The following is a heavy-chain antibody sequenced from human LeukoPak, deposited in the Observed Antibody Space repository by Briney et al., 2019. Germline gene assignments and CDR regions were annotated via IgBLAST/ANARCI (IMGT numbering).Heavy chain of an antibody. D-gene: IGHD3-22*01. J-gene: IGHJ5*02. CDR2: ISGSGGST. CDR3: AKDPISSGYDLISAWFDP. Sequence: GGSLRLSCAASGFTFSSYAMSWVRQAPGKGLEWVSAISGSGGSTYYADSVKGRFTISRDNSKNTLYLQMNSLRAEDTAVYYCAKDPISSGYDLISAWFDPWGQGTLVTVSS. CDR1: GFTFSSYA. V-gene: IGHV3-23*01.